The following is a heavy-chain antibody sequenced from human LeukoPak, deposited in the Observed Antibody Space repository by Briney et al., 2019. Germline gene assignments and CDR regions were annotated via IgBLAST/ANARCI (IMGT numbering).Heavy chain of an antibody. CDR1: GFTFSSYG. Sequence: PGGSLRLSCAASGFTFSSYGMHWVRQAPGKGLEWVAVISYDGSNKYYADSVKGRFTISRDNSKNTLYLQMNSLRAEDTAVYYCARTEFALGDAFDVWGRGTMVTVSS. J-gene: IGHJ3*01. D-gene: IGHD3-10*01. CDR3: ARTEFALGDAFDV. V-gene: IGHV3-30*03. CDR2: ISYDGSNK.